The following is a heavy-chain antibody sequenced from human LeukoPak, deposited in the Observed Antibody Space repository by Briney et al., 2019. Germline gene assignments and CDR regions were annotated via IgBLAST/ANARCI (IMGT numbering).Heavy chain of an antibody. CDR1: GGSISSYY. CDR2: IYYSGST. D-gene: IGHD5-12*01. CDR3: ARGYSGYDRYFDY. Sequence: SETLSLTCTVSGGSISSYYWSWIRQPPGKGLEWIGYIYYSGSTNYDPSLKSRVTISVDTSKNQFSLKLSSVTAADTAVYYCARGYSGYDRYFDYWGQGTLVTVSS. J-gene: IGHJ4*02. V-gene: IGHV4-59*08.